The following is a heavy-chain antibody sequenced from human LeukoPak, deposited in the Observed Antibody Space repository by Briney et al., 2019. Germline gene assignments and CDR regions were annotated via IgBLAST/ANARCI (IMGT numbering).Heavy chain of an antibody. CDR3: ARDRDRDGYNHYYYYGMDV. V-gene: IGHV3-66*01. CDR2: IHTGGST. CDR1: GLTVSSNY. D-gene: IGHD5-24*01. J-gene: IGHJ6*02. Sequence: GGSLRLSCAASGLTVSSNYMSWVRQAPGKGLEWVSIIHTGGSTNYADSVKGRFTISRDNSKNTLYLQMSSLRVEDTAVYFCARDRDRDGYNHYYYYGMDVWGQGTTVTVSS.